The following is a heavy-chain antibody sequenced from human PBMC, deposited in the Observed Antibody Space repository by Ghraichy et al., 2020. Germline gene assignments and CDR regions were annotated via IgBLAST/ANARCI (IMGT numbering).Heavy chain of an antibody. CDR1: GFTFSTYS. V-gene: IGHV3-48*02. CDR3: VRDNIAVAGMVFDY. Sequence: GGSLRLSCAASGFTFSTYSMNWVRQAPGKGLEWVSYISSGSSTIYYADSVKGRFTISRDNAKNSLYLQMNSLRDEDTAVYYCVRDNIAVAGMVFDYWGQGTLVTVSS. J-gene: IGHJ4*02. D-gene: IGHD6-19*01. CDR2: ISSGSSTI.